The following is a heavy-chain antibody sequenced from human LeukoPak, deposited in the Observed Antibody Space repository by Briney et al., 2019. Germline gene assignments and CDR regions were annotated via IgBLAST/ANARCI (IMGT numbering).Heavy chain of an antibody. V-gene: IGHV5-51*01. D-gene: IGHD1-14*01. J-gene: IGHJ4*02. CDR3: ARHPEPQPYFFDY. CDR1: GYSFISYW. Sequence: GESLKISCKGSGYSFISYWIGWVRQMPGKGLEWMGIIYPGDSDTRYSPSFQGQVTISADKSISTAYLQWSSLKASDTAMYYCARHPEPQPYFFDYWGQGTLVTVSS. CDR2: IYPGDSDT.